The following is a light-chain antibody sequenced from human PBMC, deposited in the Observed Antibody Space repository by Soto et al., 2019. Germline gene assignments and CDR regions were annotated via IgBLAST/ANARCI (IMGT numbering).Light chain of an antibody. V-gene: IGKV3-20*01. CDR3: QQYGSSST. J-gene: IGKJ5*01. Sequence: EIVLTQSPGTLSLSPGERATLSCRASQSVSSSYLAWYQQKPGQAPRLLIYGASSMATGIPDRFSGSGSGTDFTRTISRLEPEDFAVYDCQQYGSSSTFGQGTRLEIK. CDR2: GAS. CDR1: QSVSSSY.